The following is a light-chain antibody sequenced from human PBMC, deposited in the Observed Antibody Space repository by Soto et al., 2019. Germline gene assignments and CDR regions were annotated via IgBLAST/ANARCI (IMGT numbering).Light chain of an antibody. CDR1: SRDVGGYNY. CDR2: DVS. Sequence: QSVLTQPRSVSGSPGQSVTISCTGTSRDVGGYNYVSWYQHHPGKAPKLMIYDVSNRPSGVSNRFSGSKSGNTASLTISGLQPEDEADYYCCSYTTSNTRQIVFGTGTKVTVL. CDR3: CSYTTSNTRQIV. V-gene: IGLV2-11*01. J-gene: IGLJ1*01.